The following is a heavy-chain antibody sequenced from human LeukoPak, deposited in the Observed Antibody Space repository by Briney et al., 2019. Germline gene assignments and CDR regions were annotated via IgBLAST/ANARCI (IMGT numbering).Heavy chain of an antibody. Sequence: GGSLRLSCAASGFIFSSYWMTWVRQAPGKGLEWVANIKQAGSENSYVDSVKGRFTISRDNAKNSLYLQINSLRAEDTAAYYCARDPRSKGGDWGDFDYWGQGTLVTVSS. D-gene: IGHD2-21*02. V-gene: IGHV3-7*01. CDR1: GFIFSSYW. J-gene: IGHJ4*02. CDR2: IKQAGSEN. CDR3: ARDPRSKGGDWGDFDY.